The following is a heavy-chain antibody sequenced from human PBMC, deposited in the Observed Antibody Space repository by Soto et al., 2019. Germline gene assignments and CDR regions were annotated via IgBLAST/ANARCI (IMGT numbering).Heavy chain of an antibody. CDR1: GFTFSSYA. D-gene: IGHD2-15*01. Sequence: GGSLRLSCAASGFTFSSYAMSWVRQAPGKGLEWVSAISGSGGSTYYADSVRGRFTISRDNSKNTLYLQMNSLRAEDTAVYYCAKDPLGYCSGGSCSDIWGQGXMVTV. J-gene: IGHJ3*02. CDR3: AKDPLGYCSGGSCSDI. CDR2: ISGSGGST. V-gene: IGHV3-23*01.